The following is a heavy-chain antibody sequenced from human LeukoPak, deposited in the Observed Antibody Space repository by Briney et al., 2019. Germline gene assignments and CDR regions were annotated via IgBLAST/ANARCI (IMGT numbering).Heavy chain of an antibody. V-gene: IGHV4-39*07. J-gene: IGHJ4*02. Sequence: SETLSLTCTVSGGSISSSSYYWGWIRQPPGKGLEWIGSIYYSGSTYYNPSLKSRVTISVDTSKNQFSLKLSSVTAADTAVYYCARDGSPGIANYWGQGTLVTVSS. CDR3: ARDGSPGIANY. CDR1: GGSISSSSYY. CDR2: IYYSGST. D-gene: IGHD6-13*01.